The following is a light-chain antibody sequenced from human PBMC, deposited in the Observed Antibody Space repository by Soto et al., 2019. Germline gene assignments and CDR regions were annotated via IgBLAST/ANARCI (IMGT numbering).Light chain of an antibody. Sequence: QSVLTQPPSMSGAPGQRVTISCTGSSSNIGAGYDVHWYQHLPGTAPKPLLFGNNHRPSGVPDRFSGSKSGTSASLAITGLQAEDEAYYYCQSYDSRLRGWVLFGGGTKLTVL. CDR3: QSYDSRLRGWVL. CDR1: SSNIGAGYD. J-gene: IGLJ2*01. V-gene: IGLV1-40*01. CDR2: GNN.